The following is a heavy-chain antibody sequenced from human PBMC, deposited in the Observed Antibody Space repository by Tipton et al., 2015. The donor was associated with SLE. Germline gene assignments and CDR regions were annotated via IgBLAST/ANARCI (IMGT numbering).Heavy chain of an antibody. V-gene: IGHV4-59*11. J-gene: IGHJ4*02. Sequence: LRLSCPGSGGSISSHYWSWIRQPPGKGLEWIGYIFFSGSTNYNPSLKSRVTISVDTSKNQFSLKLRSVTAADTAVYYCARVPNMITFGGVIDYWGQGTLVTVSS. CDR1: GGSISSHY. D-gene: IGHD3-16*01. CDR3: ARVPNMITFGGVIDY. CDR2: IFFSGST.